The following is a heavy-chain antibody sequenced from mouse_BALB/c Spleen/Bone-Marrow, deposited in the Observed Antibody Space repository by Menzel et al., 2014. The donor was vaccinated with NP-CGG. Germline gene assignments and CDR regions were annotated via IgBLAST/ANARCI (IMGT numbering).Heavy chain of an antibody. D-gene: IGHD3-3*01. V-gene: IGHV1-15*01. CDR1: GYTFTDYD. Sequence: QVQLQQSGAELVRPGASVKLSCKALGYTFTDYDIHWVKQTPGQGWDGFELFLPGSGGTAYNQKSKGKATLTVDKSSNTAHMELSSLTSEDSAVYYCTRGWDAMDYWGQGTSVTVSS. CDR3: TRGWDAMDY. CDR2: FLPGSGGT. J-gene: IGHJ4*01.